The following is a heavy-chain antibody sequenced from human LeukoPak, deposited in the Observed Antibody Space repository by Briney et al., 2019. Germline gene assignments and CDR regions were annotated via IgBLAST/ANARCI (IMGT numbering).Heavy chain of an antibody. J-gene: IGHJ4*02. CDR1: GYTFTGYY. D-gene: IGHD3-22*01. Sequence: ASVNVSFKASGYTFTGYYMHWVRQAPGQGLEWVGWIYPNSGGTNYAQKFQGRVTMTRDTSISTAYMELSRLRSDDTAVYYCAGAKTDSSGYYYGYWGQGPLVTVSS. CDR2: IYPNSGGT. V-gene: IGHV1-2*02. CDR3: AGAKTDSSGYYYGY.